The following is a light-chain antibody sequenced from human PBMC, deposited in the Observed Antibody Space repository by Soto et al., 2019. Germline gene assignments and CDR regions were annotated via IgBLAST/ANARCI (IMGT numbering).Light chain of an antibody. CDR3: MQPLQTPWT. CDR1: QSLLHRSGYNF. V-gene: IGKV2-28*01. Sequence: DVVMTQSPLSLSVTPGEPASISCRSSQSLLHRSGYNFLDWYVQKPGQSPQLLIYLGSNRASGVPDRFSGSGSGTDFTLTISRVEAEDVGVYYCMQPLQTPWTFGQGTKVDIK. CDR2: LGS. J-gene: IGKJ1*01.